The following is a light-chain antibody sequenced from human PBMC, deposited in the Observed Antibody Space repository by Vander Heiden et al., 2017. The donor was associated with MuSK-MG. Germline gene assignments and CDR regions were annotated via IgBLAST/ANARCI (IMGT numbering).Light chain of an antibody. V-gene: IGKV1-9*01. CDR2: AAS. CDR3: QQRNSYHPKVT. CDR1: QGISSY. Sequence: DIQLTQSPSFLSASVGDRVTITCRASQGISSYLAWYQQKPGKAPKLLIYAASTLQSGVTSRFSGSGAGTEFTLTISSRQPEDFATYYCQQRNSYHPKVTFGGGTKVEIK. J-gene: IGKJ4*01.